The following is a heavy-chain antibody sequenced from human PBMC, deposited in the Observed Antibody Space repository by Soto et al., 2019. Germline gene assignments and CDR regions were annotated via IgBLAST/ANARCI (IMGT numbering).Heavy chain of an antibody. J-gene: IGHJ6*03. CDR1: GFTFSSYA. V-gene: IGHV3-23*01. CDR3: AKASGDYVSYYYYYMDV. CDR2: ISGSGGST. D-gene: IGHD4-17*01. Sequence: EVQLLESGGGLVQPGGSLRLSCAASGFTFSSYAMSWVRQAPGKGLEWVSAISGSGGSTYYADSVKGRFTISRDNSKNTLYLQMNSLRAEDTAVYYCAKASGDYVSYYYYYMDVWGKGTTVTVSS.